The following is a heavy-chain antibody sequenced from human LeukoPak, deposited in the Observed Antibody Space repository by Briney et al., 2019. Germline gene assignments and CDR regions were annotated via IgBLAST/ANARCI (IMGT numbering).Heavy chain of an antibody. CDR2: IYYSGST. CDR3: ARENIMITFGGVIVNSHFDY. J-gene: IGHJ4*02. V-gene: IGHV4-39*07. D-gene: IGHD3-16*02. Sequence: SETLSLTCTVSGGSISSSSYYWGWIRQPPGKGLEWIGSIYYSGSTYYNPSLKSRVTISVDKSKNQFSLKLSSVTAADTAVYYCARENIMITFGGVIVNSHFDYWGQGTLVTVSS. CDR1: GGSISSSSYY.